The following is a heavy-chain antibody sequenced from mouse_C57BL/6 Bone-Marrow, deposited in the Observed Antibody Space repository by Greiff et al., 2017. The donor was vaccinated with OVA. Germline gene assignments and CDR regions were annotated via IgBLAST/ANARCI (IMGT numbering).Heavy chain of an antibody. CDR2: INPYNGGT. CDR3: ARYSPWFAY. CDR1: GYTFTDYY. Sequence: EVKLVESGPVLVKPGASVKMSCKASGYTFTDYYMNWVKQSHGKSLEWIGVINPYNGGTSYNQKFKGKATLTVDKSSSTAYMELNSLTSEDSAVYYCARYSPWFAYWGQGTLVTVSA. J-gene: IGHJ3*01. V-gene: IGHV1-19*01.